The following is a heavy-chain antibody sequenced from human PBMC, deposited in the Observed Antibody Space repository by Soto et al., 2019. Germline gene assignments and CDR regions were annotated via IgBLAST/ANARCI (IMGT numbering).Heavy chain of an antibody. CDR2: ISDDGSSQ. CDR1: GFTFSNYA. Sequence: QVQLVESGGGVVQPGRSLRLSCAASGFTFSNYAMHWVRQAPGKGLEWVAFISDDGSSQHYADSVKGRFTISRDNSKNTLYLQMNSLRAEDTAVYNWGRDPAPTNYNGNDFVPLEDGGQGTLVIVSS. D-gene: IGHD3-3*01. V-gene: IGHV3-30-3*01. J-gene: IGHJ4*02. CDR3: GRDPAPTNYNGNDFVPLED.